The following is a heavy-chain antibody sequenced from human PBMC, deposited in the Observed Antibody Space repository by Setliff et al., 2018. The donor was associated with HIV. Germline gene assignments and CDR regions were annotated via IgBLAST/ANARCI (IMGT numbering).Heavy chain of an antibody. V-gene: IGHV4-34*01. CDR3: AGGFPKYNFRLIDS. CDR1: GRSLSIYF. Sequence: PSETLSLTCAVYGRSLSIYFWTWIRQSPGKGLEWIGEIDRGGSPTYNPSFKSRVSISLDTANKQFSLTLNSLTAADSALYFCAGGFPKYNFRLIDSWGQGTLVTVSS. CDR2: IDRGGSP. D-gene: IGHD1-1*01. J-gene: IGHJ5*01.